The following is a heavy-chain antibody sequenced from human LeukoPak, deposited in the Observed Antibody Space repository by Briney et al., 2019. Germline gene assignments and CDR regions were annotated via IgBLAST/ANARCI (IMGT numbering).Heavy chain of an antibody. CDR3: FSSGCGSGGSCYSGSFDY. D-gene: IGHD2-15*01. CDR1: GYTFTGYY. CDR2: INPNSGGA. J-gene: IGHJ4*02. V-gene: IGHV1-2*05. Sequence: ASVKVSCRASGYTFTGYYMHWVRQAPGQGLEWMGRINPNSGGANYAQKFQGRVTMTRDTSISTVFMELSRLRSDDTVVYYCFSSGCGSGGSCYSGSFDYWGQGTLVTVSS.